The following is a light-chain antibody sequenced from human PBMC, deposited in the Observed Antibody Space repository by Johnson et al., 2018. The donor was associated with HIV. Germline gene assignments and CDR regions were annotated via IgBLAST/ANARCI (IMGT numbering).Light chain of an antibody. J-gene: IGLJ1*01. CDR1: SSNIGNNY. V-gene: IGLV1-51*02. CDR3: GTWDDSPIALVV. Sequence: QSVLTQPPSVSAAPGQKVTISCSGSSSNIGNNYVSWYQQLPGTAPKLLIYESNKRPSGIPDRFSGSKSGTSATLGITGLQTGDEADYYRGTWDDSPIALVVFGTGTQVTVL. CDR2: ESN.